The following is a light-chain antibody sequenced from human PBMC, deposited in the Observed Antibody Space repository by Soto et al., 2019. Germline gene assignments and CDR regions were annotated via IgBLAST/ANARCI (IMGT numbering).Light chain of an antibody. CDR1: QGIRYD. CDR3: LQDYNYPWT. V-gene: IGKV1-6*01. Sequence: AIQMTQSPSSLSASVGDRVTITCRASQGIRYDLGWYQQKPGKAPKLLIYAASSLQSGVPSRFSGSASGTDFTLTIDNLQPEDFATYYCLQDYNYPWTFGQGTRVEIK. CDR2: AAS. J-gene: IGKJ1*01.